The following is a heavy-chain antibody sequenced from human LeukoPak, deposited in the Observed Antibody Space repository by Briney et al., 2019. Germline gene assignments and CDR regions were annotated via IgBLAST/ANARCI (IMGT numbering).Heavy chain of an antibody. CDR3: AKDPSHGSSGWPSTLRYFDL. CDR2: ISASGHYT. V-gene: IGHV3-23*01. J-gene: IGHJ2*01. CDR1: GSGFTFGNFA. D-gene: IGHD6-19*01. Sequence: GGSLRLSCEASGSGFTFGNFAFSWVRQAPGKGLEWLSGISASGHYTYSAESVKGRFTISRDNSKNTLYLQMNSLRAEDTAVYYCAKDPSHGSSGWPSTLRYFDLWGRGTLVTVSS.